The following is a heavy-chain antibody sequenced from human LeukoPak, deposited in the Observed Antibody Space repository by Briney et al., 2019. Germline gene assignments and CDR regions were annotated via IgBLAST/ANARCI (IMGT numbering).Heavy chain of an antibody. J-gene: IGHJ4*02. CDR3: ARMGEWLATEGSFDY. CDR2: ISGSGGST. Sequence: GGSLRLSCAASGFTFSSYAMSWVRQAPGKGLEWVSAISGSGGSTYYADSVKGRFTISRGNSKNTLYLQMNSLRAEDTAVYYCARMGEWLATEGSFDYWGQGTLVTVSS. V-gene: IGHV3-23*01. D-gene: IGHD3-16*01. CDR1: GFTFSSYA.